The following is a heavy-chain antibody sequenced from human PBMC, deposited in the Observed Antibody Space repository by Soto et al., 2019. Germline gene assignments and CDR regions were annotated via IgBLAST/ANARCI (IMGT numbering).Heavy chain of an antibody. V-gene: IGHV3-74*01. J-gene: IGHJ4*02. CDR1: GFTFSRYW. Sequence: GRSLRLSCAASGFTFSRYWTYWVRQAPGKGLVWVSRINTDGSATSYPGSVEGRFSVSRDNGRDTLHLQMNRLRPDDTAVYYCAQVQPDAFPPYFDYWGQGTLVTVSS. D-gene: IGHD2-21*01. CDR2: INTDGSAT. CDR3: AQVQPDAFPPYFDY.